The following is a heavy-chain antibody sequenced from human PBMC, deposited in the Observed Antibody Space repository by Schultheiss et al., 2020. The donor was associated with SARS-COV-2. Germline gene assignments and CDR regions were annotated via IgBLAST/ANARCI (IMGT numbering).Heavy chain of an antibody. CDR1: GGSFSGYY. Sequence: SETLSLTCAVYGGSFSGYYWSWIRQPPGKGLEWIGEINHSGSTNYNPSLKSRVTISVDTSKNQFSLKLSSVTAADTAVYYCARVEHPGSSIGDWGQGTLVTVSS. CDR2: INHSGST. D-gene: IGHD3-3*01. CDR3: ARVEHPGSSIGD. J-gene: IGHJ4*02. V-gene: IGHV4-34*01.